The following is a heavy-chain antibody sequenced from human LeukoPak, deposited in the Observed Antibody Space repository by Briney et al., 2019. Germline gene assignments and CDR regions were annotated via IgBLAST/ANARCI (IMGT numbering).Heavy chain of an antibody. D-gene: IGHD3-22*01. V-gene: IGHV4-38-2*01. CDR1: GYSISSGSY. CDR3: ARLRVIDSSGFYYVDY. CDR2: MYHSGST. J-gene: IGHJ4*02. Sequence: SETLSLTCAVSGYSISSGSYWGWIRQPPGKGLEWIGNMYHSGSTYSNPSLKSRGTISVDTSKNQFSLRLRSVTAADTAVYYCARLRVIDSSGFYYVDYWGQGTLVTVSS.